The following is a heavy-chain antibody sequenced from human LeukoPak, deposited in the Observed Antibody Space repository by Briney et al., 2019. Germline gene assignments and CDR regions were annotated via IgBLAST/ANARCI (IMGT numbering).Heavy chain of an antibody. J-gene: IGHJ3*02. D-gene: IGHD2-2*01. CDR3: ARDLAYCSSTNCYHDVFDI. CDR1: GGTFSSYA. Sequence: VASVKVSCKASGGTFSSYAISWVRQAPGQGLEWMGWISAYNGNTNYAQKLQGRVTMTTDTSTSTAYMELRSLRSDDTAVYYCARDLAYCSSTNCYHDVFDIWGQGTMVTVSS. V-gene: IGHV1-18*01. CDR2: ISAYNGNT.